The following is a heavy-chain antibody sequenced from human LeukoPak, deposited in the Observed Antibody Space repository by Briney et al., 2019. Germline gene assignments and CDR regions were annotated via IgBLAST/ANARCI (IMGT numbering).Heavy chain of an antibody. J-gene: IGHJ4*02. Sequence: PGGSLRLSCAASGFTFSSYGMHWVRQAPGKGLEWVAVISYDGSNKYYADSVKGRFTISRDNSKNTLYLQMNSLRAEDTAVYYCAKDSDQLDPLYYFDYWGQGTLVTVSS. CDR1: GFTFSSYG. CDR3: AKDSDQLDPLYYFDY. D-gene: IGHD5-18*01. CDR2: ISYDGSNK. V-gene: IGHV3-30*18.